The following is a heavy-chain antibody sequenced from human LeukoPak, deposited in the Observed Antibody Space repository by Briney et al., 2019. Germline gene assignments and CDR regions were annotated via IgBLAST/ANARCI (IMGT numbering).Heavy chain of an antibody. CDR3: AKDAITALDH. CDR1: GFTVSNNY. Sequence: GGSLRLSCAASGFTVSNNYMGWVRQAPGKGLEWVSFIYNTGDTYYADSVKGRFTISRDSSKNTLYLQMNSLRAEDTSVYYCAKDAITALDHWGQGTLVTVSS. V-gene: IGHV3-66*03. CDR2: IYNTGDT. D-gene: IGHD5-18*01. J-gene: IGHJ4*02.